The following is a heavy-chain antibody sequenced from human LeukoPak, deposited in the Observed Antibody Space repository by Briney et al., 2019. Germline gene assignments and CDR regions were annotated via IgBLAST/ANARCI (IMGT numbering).Heavy chain of an antibody. Sequence: GGPLRLSCAASGFTFDDYGMSWVRQAPGKGLEWVSGINWNGGSTGYADSVKGRFTISRDNAKNSLYLRMNSLRAEDTALYYCARVAYCGGDCYTDYYYYYMDVWGKGTTVTVSS. J-gene: IGHJ6*03. CDR1: GFTFDDYG. CDR3: ARVAYCGGDCYTDYYYYYMDV. D-gene: IGHD2-21*02. V-gene: IGHV3-20*04. CDR2: INWNGGST.